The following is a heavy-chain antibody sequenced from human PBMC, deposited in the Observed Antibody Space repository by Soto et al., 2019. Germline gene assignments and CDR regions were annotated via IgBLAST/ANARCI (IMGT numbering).Heavy chain of an antibody. CDR1: VFSFSDYY. CDR2: VSGIGSST. Sequence: GGSLRLSCAASVFSFSDYYMSWIRQAPGKGLEWVSFVSGIGSSTYYAASVKGRFTISRDNSKNTLYLQMNSLRAEDTAVYYCAKNSVGPYCSGGSCYDWFDPWGQGTPVTVSS. J-gene: IGHJ5*02. V-gene: IGHV3-11*01. CDR3: AKNSVGPYCSGGSCYDWFDP. D-gene: IGHD2-15*01.